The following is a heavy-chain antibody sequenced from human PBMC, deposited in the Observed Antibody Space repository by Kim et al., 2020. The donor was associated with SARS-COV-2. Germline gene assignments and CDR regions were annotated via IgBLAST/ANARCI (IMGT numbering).Heavy chain of an antibody. D-gene: IGHD2-15*01. CDR2: ISGNGDST. CDR3: AKGVGRTTDTIYNLFDP. V-gene: IGHV3-43*02. Sequence: GGSLRLSCVASGFNFEDCAMHWVRQVPGKGLEWVSLISGNGDSTHYADSVRGRFTISRDNSKHSLYLQMNSLRTEDTAFYYCAKGVGRTTDTIYNLFDP. J-gene: IGHJ5*02. CDR1: GFNFEDCA.